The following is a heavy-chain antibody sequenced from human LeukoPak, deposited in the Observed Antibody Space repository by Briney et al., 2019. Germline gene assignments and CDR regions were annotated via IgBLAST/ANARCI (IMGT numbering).Heavy chain of an antibody. CDR1: AFTFGSFG. CDR2: ISDTGGST. V-gene: IGHV3-23*01. J-gene: IGHJ4*02. D-gene: IGHD5-18*01. CDR3: AKGRIQSYMAPEY. Sequence: GGSLRLSCAASAFTFGSFGMSWVRQAPGKGLEWVSAISDTGGSTFYADSVKGRFTISRDNPKNTLYLQMNSLRAEDTAVYYCAKGRIQSYMAPEYWGQGTLVTVSS.